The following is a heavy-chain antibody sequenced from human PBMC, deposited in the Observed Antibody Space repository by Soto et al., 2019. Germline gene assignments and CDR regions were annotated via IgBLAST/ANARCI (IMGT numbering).Heavy chain of an antibody. D-gene: IGHD4-17*01. CDR3: ARRETLHGEYDY. J-gene: IGHJ4*02. V-gene: IGHV4-59*08. CDR2: FHYSGST. Sequence: SETLSLTCTVSGGSISSYYWSWIRQPPGKGLKWIGYFHYSGSTNYNPSLKSRVTISVDTSKNQFSLKLSSVTAADTAVYYCARRETLHGEYDYWGQGSLVTVSS. CDR1: GGSISSYY.